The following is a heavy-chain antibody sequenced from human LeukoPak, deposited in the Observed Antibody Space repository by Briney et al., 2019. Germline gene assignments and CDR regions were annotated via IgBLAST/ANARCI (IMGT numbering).Heavy chain of an antibody. J-gene: IGHJ4*02. Sequence: SSSSYYWGWIRQPPGKGLEWIGSIYPGDSDTRYSPSFQGQVTISADKSISTAYLQWSSLKASDTAMYYCARQVALGRGFDYWGQGTLVTVSS. CDR1: SSSSYY. V-gene: IGHV5-51*01. CDR2: IYPGDSDT. CDR3: ARQVALGRGFDY. D-gene: IGHD3-10*01.